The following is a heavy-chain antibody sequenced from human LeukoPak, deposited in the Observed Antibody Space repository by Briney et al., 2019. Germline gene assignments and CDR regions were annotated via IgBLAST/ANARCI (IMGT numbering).Heavy chain of an antibody. CDR3: ARGEYYYGSGSLSGYFDY. J-gene: IGHJ4*02. CDR2: ISSSSYI. V-gene: IGHV3-21*01. D-gene: IGHD3-10*01. Sequence: GGSLRLSCAASGFTSSSYSMNWVRQAPGKGLEWVSSISSSSYIYYADSVKGRFTISRDNAKNSLYLQMNSLRAEDTAVYYCARGEYYYGSGSLSGYFDYWGQGTLVTVSS. CDR1: GFTSSSYS.